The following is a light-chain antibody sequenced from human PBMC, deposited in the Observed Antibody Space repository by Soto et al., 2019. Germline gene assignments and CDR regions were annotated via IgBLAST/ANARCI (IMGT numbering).Light chain of an antibody. CDR1: SSDVGGSNY. V-gene: IGLV2-14*01. CDR2: EVR. Sequence: QSALTQPASVSGSPGQSITISCTGTSSDVGGSNYVSWYQQHPGKAPKLMIYEVRNRPSGVSNRFSGSKSGNTASLTISGLQAEDEADYYCSSYTTSSTLGVVFGGGTKVTVL. J-gene: IGLJ2*01. CDR3: SSYTTSSTLGVV.